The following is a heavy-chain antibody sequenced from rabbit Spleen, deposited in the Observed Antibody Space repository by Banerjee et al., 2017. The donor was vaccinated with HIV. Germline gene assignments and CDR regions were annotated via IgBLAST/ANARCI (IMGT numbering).Heavy chain of an antibody. CDR3: ARDAGSRGQYFNL. D-gene: IGHD4-2*01. J-gene: IGHJ4*02. Sequence: QEQLEESGGGLVQPEGSLTLTCTASGFSFSSSYWICWVRQAPGKGLEWIACIDPGDGSTYYASWAKGRFTISRTSSTTVTLQMTSLTAADTATYFCARDAGSRGQYFNLWGPGTLVTVS. CDR2: IDPGDGST. V-gene: IGHV1S45*01. CDR1: GFSFSSSYW.